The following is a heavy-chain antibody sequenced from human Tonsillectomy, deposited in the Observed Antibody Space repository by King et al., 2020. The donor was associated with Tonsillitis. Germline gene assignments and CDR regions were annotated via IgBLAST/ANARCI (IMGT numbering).Heavy chain of an antibody. CDR1: GGSVSSGSYY. Sequence: QLQESGPGLVKPSETLSLTCTVSGGSVSSGSYYWSWIRQPPGKGLEWIGYIYYSGSTNYNPSLKSRVTISVDTSKNQFSLKLSSLPAADTAVYYCARESAVAGRFDYWGQGTLVTVSS. CDR2: IYYSGST. CDR3: ARESAVAGRFDY. V-gene: IGHV4-61*01. D-gene: IGHD6-19*01. J-gene: IGHJ4*02.